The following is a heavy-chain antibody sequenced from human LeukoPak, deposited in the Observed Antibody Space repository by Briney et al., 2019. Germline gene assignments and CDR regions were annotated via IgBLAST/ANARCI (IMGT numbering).Heavy chain of an antibody. CDR2: ISSSSSYI. D-gene: IGHD3-16*01. J-gene: IGHJ4*02. V-gene: IGHV3-21*01. Sequence: PGGSLRPSCAASGFTFSNYAMSWVRQAPGRGLEWVSSISSSSSYIYYADSVKGRFTISRDNAKNSLYLQMDSLRAEDTAVYYCARGWASEAFDYWGQGTLVTVSS. CDR3: ARGWASEAFDY. CDR1: GFTFSNYA.